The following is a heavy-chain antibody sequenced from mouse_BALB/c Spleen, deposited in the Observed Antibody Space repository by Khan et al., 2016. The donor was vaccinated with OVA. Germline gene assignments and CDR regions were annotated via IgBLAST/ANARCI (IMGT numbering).Heavy chain of an antibody. Sequence: EVELVESGGGLVKPGGSLKLSCAASGFTFSTYAMSWVRQTPEKRLEWVATISSDGDYNYFPDKVTGRFTISRDNAKNTLCLQMTSLRSEDTAMYYCARSPYGNFAYWGQGTLVTVSA. CDR1: GFTFSTYA. J-gene: IGHJ3*01. CDR2: ISSDGDYN. CDR3: ARSPYGNFAY. D-gene: IGHD2-1*01. V-gene: IGHV5-9-3*01.